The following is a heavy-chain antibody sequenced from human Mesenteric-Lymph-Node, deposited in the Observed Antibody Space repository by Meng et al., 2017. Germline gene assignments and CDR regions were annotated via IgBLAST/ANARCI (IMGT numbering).Heavy chain of an antibody. J-gene: IGHJ5*02. CDR2: IYYSEST. CDR1: GGSISSGGFY. V-gene: IGHV4-31*03. Sequence: QDQPQCPLPGRVKPSQTLSLTCTVSGGSISSGGFYWSWIRQHPGMGLEWIGYIYYSESTYYTPSLRSRVAISIDTSKNQFSLKLNSVTDADTAVYFCARTNYGDYNWFDPWGQGTLVTVSS. D-gene: IGHD4-17*01. CDR3: ARTNYGDYNWFDP.